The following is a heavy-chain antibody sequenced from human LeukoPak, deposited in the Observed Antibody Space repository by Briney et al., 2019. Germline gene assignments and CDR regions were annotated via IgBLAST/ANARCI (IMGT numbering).Heavy chain of an antibody. CDR3: ARDLSPVVRASPMGY. V-gene: IGHV3-30*03. CDR2: ITYDGYYT. CDR1: GFTFSTYG. Sequence: PGGSLRLSCAASGFTFSTYGMHWVRQAPGQGLEWVALITYDGYYTYYSDSVKGRFTISNDTSKNTLSLQMNSLRAEDTAVYYCARDLSPVVRASPMGYWGQGTLVTVSS. D-gene: IGHD3-10*01. J-gene: IGHJ4*02.